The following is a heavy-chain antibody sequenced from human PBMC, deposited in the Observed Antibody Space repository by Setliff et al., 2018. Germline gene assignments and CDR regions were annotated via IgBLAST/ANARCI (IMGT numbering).Heavy chain of an antibody. D-gene: IGHD2-21*02. CDR1: GGSINSYY. Sequence: SETLSLTCTVSGGSINSYYWSWIRQPPGKGLEWIAYISDSGSTNYNPSLKSRVTISLDTSKNQFSLKPSSVTAADTAVYYCARHNLHGTATTFAFDIWGQGTMVTVSS. CDR2: ISDSGST. V-gene: IGHV4-59*08. CDR3: ARHNLHGTATTFAFDI. J-gene: IGHJ3*02.